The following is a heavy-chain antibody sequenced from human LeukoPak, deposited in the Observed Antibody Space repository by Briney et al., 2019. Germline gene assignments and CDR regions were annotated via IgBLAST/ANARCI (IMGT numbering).Heavy chain of an antibody. CDR3: AKEKRDTAMVTPLFDY. CDR2: ISYDGSNK. CDR1: GFTFSSHG. J-gene: IGHJ4*02. V-gene: IGHV3-30*18. D-gene: IGHD5-18*01. Sequence: GGSLRLSCAASGFTFSSHGMHWVRQAPGKGLEWVAVISYDGSNKYYADSVKGRFTISRDNSKNTLYLQMNSLRAEDTAVYYCAKEKRDTAMVTPLFDYWGQGTLVTVSS.